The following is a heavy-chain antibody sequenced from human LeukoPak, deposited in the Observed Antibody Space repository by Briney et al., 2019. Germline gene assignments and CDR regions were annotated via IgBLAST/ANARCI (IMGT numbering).Heavy chain of an antibody. CDR1: GLTFNSYA. V-gene: IGHV3-9*01. J-gene: IGHJ4*02. Sequence: GGSLRLSCAASGLTFNSYAMHWVRQAPGKGLEWVSVISWNSGSIGYADSVKGRFTISRDNAKNSLYLQMNSLRAEDTALYYCAKDREAVAGAYYFDYWGQGTLVTVSS. CDR3: AKDREAVAGAYYFDY. CDR2: ISWNSGSI. D-gene: IGHD6-19*01.